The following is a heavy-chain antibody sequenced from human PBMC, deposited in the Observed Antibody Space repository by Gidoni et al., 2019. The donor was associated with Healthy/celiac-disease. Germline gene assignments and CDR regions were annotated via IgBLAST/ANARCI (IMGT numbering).Heavy chain of an antibody. V-gene: IGHV3-13*01. J-gene: IGHJ2*01. D-gene: IGHD5-18*01. Sequence: EVQLVESGGGLVQPGGSLRLSCAASGFTFSSYDMHWVRQATGKGLEWVSAIGTAGDTYYPGSVKGRFTISRENAKNSLYLQMNSLRAGDTAVYYCARENVDTAMVHYWYFDLWGRGTLVTVSS. CDR2: IGTAGDT. CDR1: GFTFSSYD. CDR3: ARENVDTAMVHYWYFDL.